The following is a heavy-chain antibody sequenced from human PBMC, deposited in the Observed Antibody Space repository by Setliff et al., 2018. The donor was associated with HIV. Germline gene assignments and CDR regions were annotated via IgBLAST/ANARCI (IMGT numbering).Heavy chain of an antibody. CDR1: GGSFSGYY. J-gene: IGHJ6*03. Sequence: SETLSLTCAVYGGSFSGYYWSWIRQPPGKGLEWIGYVSHTGNTNSNPSLKSRFTISVDTSKTQFSLKLSSVTAADTAVYYCARGSGYDSYYYYYMDVWGKGTTVTVSS. CDR2: VSHTGNT. V-gene: IGHV4-59*01. CDR3: ARGSGYDSYYYYYMDV. D-gene: IGHD5-12*01.